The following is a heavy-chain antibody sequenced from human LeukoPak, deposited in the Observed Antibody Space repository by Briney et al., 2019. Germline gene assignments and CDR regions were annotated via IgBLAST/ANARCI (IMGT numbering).Heavy chain of an antibody. CDR3: ARASPVDYEIDY. CDR1: GFTFSSYS. V-gene: IGHV3-21*01. J-gene: IGHJ4*02. CDR2: ISSSSSYI. D-gene: IGHD4/OR15-4a*01. Sequence: GGSLRLSCAASGFTFSSYSMNWVRRAPGKGLEWVSSISSSSSYIYYADSVKGRFTISRDNAKNSLYLQMNSLRAEDTAVYYCARASPVDYEIDYWGQGTLVTVSS.